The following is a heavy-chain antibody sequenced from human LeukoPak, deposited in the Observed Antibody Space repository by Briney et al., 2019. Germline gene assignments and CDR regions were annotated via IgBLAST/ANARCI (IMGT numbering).Heavy chain of an antibody. V-gene: IGHV4-61*02. CDR2: IYTSGST. J-gene: IGHJ6*03. D-gene: IGHD3-3*01. CDR3: ARVPSYYDFRSGYPPSYYYYYMDV. Sequence: SQTLSLTCTVSGGSISSGSYYWSWIRQPAGKGLEWTGRIYTSGSTNYNPSLKSRVTISVDTSKNQFSLKLSSVTAADTAVYYCARVPSYYDFRSGYPPSYYYYYMDVWGKGTTVTVSS. CDR1: GGSISSGSYY.